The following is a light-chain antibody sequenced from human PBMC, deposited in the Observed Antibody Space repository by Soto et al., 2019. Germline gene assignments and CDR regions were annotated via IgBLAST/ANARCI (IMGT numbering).Light chain of an antibody. CDR3: QQSYSTPRT. V-gene: IGKV1-39*01. J-gene: IGKJ1*01. Sequence: DIQMTQSPSSLSASVRDRVTITCRASQSISSYLNWYQQNPGKAPKLLIYAASSLQSGVPSRFSRSGSGKDFTLTVRSLQPEYFATYFCQQSYSTPRTFGEGIKVEVK. CDR2: AAS. CDR1: QSISSY.